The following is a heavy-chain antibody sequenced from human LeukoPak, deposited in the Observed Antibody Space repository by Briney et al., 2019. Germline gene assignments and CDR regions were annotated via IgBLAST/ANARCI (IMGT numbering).Heavy chain of an antibody. CDR3: ATLRGYSYGYYFDY. Sequence: ASVKVSCKASGYTFTGYYMHWVRQAPEQGLEWMGWINPNSGGTNYAQKFQGRVTMTRDTSISTAYMELSRLRSDDTAVYYCATLRGYSYGYYFDYWGQGTPVTVSS. CDR1: GYTFTGYY. J-gene: IGHJ4*02. CDR2: INPNSGGT. D-gene: IGHD5-18*01. V-gene: IGHV1-2*02.